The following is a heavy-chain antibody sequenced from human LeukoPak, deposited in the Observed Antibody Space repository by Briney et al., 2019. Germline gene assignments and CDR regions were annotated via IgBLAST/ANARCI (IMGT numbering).Heavy chain of an antibody. CDR3: ARPTRSSLIDY. CDR2: IYYRGST. V-gene: IGHV4-39*01. CDR1: GGHISSTNYY. J-gene: IGHJ4*02. D-gene: IGHD6-6*01. Sequence: PSETLSHTCTVSGGHISSTNYYWAWIRQPPGKGLEWIGLIYYRGSTSYNPSLKSRVTISVDTSQNQFSLRLSSVSAADTVLYYCARPTRSSLIDYWGQGTLVTVFS.